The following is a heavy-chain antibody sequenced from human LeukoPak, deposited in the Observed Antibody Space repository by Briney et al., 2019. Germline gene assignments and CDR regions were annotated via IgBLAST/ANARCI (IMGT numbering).Heavy chain of an antibody. V-gene: IGHV3-23*01. J-gene: IGHJ4*02. CDR3: VKDRLDGNTYGQLDS. D-gene: IGHD5-18*01. Sequence: GGSLRLSCAASGFTFRIYALSWVRQAPGKGLEWVSSIGAGASSTYYADSVKGRFTMSRDNSRNTVSLQMSSLRADDTAVYYCVKDRLDGNTYGQLDSWGQGTLVAVSS. CDR1: GFTFRIYA. CDR2: IGAGASST.